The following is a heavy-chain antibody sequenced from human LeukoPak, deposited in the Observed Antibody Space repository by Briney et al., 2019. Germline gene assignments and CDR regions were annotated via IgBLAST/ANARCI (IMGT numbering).Heavy chain of an antibody. V-gene: IGHV3-30-3*01. Sequence: PGRSLRLSCAASGFTFSSYAMHWVRQAPGKGLEWVAVISYDGSNKYYADSVKGRFTISRDNSKNTLYLQMNSLRAEDTAVYYCARDQQLVNYYYGIDVWGQGTTVTVSS. CDR3: ARDQQLVNYYYGIDV. CDR2: ISYDGSNK. J-gene: IGHJ6*02. D-gene: IGHD6-6*01. CDR1: GFTFSSYA.